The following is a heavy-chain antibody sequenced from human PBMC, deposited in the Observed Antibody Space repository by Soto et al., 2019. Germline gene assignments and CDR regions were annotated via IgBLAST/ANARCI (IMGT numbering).Heavy chain of an antibody. Sequence: QVQLVESGGGVVQPGRSLRLSCAASGFTFSSYGMHWVRQAPGKGLEWVAVIWYYGSNKYYADSVKGRFTISRDNSKNTLYLQMNSLRAEDTAVYYCARGGDYYYGMDVWGQGTTVTVSS. CDR1: GFTFSSYG. CDR2: IWYYGSNK. V-gene: IGHV3-33*01. J-gene: IGHJ6*02. CDR3: ARGGDYYYGMDV.